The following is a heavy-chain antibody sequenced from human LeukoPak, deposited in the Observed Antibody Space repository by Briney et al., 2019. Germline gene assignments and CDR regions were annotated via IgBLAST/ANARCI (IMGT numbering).Heavy chain of an antibody. Sequence: ASVKVSCKASGYTFTRYGISWVRQAPGQGLEWMGWISTYNGNTNYAQKLQDRVTMTTDTSTSTAYMELSSLRSEDTAVYYCARELVVFDYWGQGTLVTVSS. CDR1: GYTFTRYG. D-gene: IGHD2-15*01. V-gene: IGHV1-18*01. CDR2: ISTYNGNT. J-gene: IGHJ4*02. CDR3: ARELVVFDY.